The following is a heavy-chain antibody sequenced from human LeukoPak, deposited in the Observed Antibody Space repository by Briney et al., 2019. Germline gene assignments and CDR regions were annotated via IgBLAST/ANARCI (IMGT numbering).Heavy chain of an antibody. J-gene: IGHJ4*02. V-gene: IGHV1-3*01. D-gene: IGHD6-19*01. CDR2: INAGNGNT. Sequence: ASVKVSCKASGYTFTSYAMHWVRQAPGQRLEWMGWINAGNGNTKYSQKFQGRVTITRDTSASTAYMELSSLRSEDTAMYYCARDLGKQWPGDYWGQGTLVTVSS. CDR3: ARDLGKQWPGDY. CDR1: GYTFTSYA.